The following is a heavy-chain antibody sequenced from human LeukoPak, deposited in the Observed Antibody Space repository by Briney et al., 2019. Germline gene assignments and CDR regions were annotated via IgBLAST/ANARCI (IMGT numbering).Heavy chain of an antibody. CDR3: ARDVVVTSSPDSFDI. Sequence: EASVKVSCKASGYMFTGYYMHWVRQAPGQGLEWMGWINPNSGGTNYAQKFQGRVTMTRDTSISTAYMELSSLRSDDTAVYYCARDVVVTSSPDSFDIWGRGTMVTVSS. CDR1: GYMFTGYY. J-gene: IGHJ3*02. CDR2: INPNSGGT. V-gene: IGHV1-2*02. D-gene: IGHD2-21*02.